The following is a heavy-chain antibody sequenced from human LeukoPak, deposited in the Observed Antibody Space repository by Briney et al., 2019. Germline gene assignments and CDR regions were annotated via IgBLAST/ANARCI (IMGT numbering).Heavy chain of an antibody. CDR1: GFTFSSNA. CDR3: ANFVGGRKHKYNFDY. Sequence: GGSLRLSCAASGFTFSSNALHWVRQAPGKGLEWVAVISYDGSNKYYADSVKGRFTISRDNSKNMLYLQMSSLRAEDTAVYYCANFVGGRKHKYNFDYWGQGTLVTVSS. CDR2: ISYDGSNK. D-gene: IGHD2-15*01. J-gene: IGHJ4*02. V-gene: IGHV3-30-3*01.